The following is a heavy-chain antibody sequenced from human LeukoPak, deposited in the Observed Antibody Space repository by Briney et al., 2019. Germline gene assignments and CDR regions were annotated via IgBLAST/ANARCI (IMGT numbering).Heavy chain of an antibody. J-gene: IGHJ4*02. CDR3: SEGLDY. CDR1: GSTFSYVW. Sequence: PGGSLRLSCAASGSTFSYVWMSWVRQAPGKGLEWVGRIASTAHGGTTDYAALVKGRFTISRDDSKNTLYLQMNSLKTEDTAVYYCSEGLDYWGQGTLVTVSS. CDR2: IASTAHGGTT. V-gene: IGHV3-15*04.